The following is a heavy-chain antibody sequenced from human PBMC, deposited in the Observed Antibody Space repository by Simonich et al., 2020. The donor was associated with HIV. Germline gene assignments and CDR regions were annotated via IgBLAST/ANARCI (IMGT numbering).Heavy chain of an antibody. J-gene: IGHJ4*02. CDR3: ARGNPWFDY. V-gene: IGHV1-18*01. Sequence: QVRLVQSGTEVKKPGASVKVSCKASGYTFTNYGITWVRQAPGQGLEWMGWIRTYAGNTNYSQNLQGRVTMTTDTSTSTAYRELRSLRSDDTAVYYCARGNPWFDYWGQGTLVTVSS. CDR1: GYTFTNYG. D-gene: IGHD1-1*01. CDR2: IRTYAGNT.